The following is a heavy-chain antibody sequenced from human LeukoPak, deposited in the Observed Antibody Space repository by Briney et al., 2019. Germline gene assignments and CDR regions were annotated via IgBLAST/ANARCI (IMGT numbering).Heavy chain of an antibody. J-gene: IGHJ4*02. CDR2: ISGSGGST. V-gene: IGHV3-23*01. D-gene: IGHD3-22*01. CDR1: GFTFCSYA. Sequence: PGGSLRLSXAASGFTFCSYAMSWVRQAPGKGLEWLSAISGSGGSTYYADSVKGRFTISRDNSKNTLYLQMNSLRAEDTAVYYCAKVVTYYYDSSGYPDYWGQGTLVTVSS. CDR3: AKVVTYYYDSSGYPDY.